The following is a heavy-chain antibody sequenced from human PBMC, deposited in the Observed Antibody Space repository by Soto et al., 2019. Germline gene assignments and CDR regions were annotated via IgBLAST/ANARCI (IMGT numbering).Heavy chain of an antibody. CDR2: ISYDGSNT. CDR1: GFTFSSYA. V-gene: IGHV3-30-3*01. CDR3: AREVYGDYGIGAFDI. J-gene: IGHJ3*02. Sequence: QVQLVESGGGVVQPGRSLRLSCAASGFTFSSYAMHWVRQAPGKGLEWVAVISYDGSNTYYADSVKGRFTISRDNSKNTLYLQMNSLRAEDTAVSYCAREVYGDYGIGAFDIWGQGTMVTVSS. D-gene: IGHD4-17*01.